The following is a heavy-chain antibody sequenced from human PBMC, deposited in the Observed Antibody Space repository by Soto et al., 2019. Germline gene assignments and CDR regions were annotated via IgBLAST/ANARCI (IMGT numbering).Heavy chain of an antibody. D-gene: IGHD2-21*02. CDR2: LQTDGSHP. Sequence: EVHLVASGGGLVQPGGSLRLSCVASGFKFDYYWMHWVRQAPGEGLMWVSRLQTDGSHPDYAASVKGRFTISRDNAKNTLDLQMNNLTVEDTAVYYCGRGGDPDYGGEGTVVTVSS. V-gene: IGHV3-74*01. CDR3: GRGGDPDY. J-gene: IGHJ4*02. CDR1: GFKFDYYW.